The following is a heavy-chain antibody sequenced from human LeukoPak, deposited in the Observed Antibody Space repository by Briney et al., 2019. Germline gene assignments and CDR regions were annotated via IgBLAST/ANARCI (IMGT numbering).Heavy chain of an antibody. J-gene: IGHJ4*02. CDR1: GFTFTTYA. Sequence: GGSLRLSXAASGFTFTTYAMSWVCQAPGKGLEWVSLISGSGGNTYYADSVKGRFTISRDNSKNTLFLQMNSLRAEDTAVYYCAKEFDYGSGNYYPTFDYWGQGTLVTVSS. CDR3: AKEFDYGSGNYYPTFDY. D-gene: IGHD3-10*01. CDR2: ISGSGGNT. V-gene: IGHV3-23*01.